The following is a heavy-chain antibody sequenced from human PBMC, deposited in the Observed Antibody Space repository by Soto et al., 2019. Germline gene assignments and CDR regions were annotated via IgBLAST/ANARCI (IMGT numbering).Heavy chain of an antibody. D-gene: IGHD6-19*01. CDR3: ARVLGGWKYYYYGMDV. CDR1: GFTFSSYG. CDR2: IWYDGSNK. V-gene: IGHV3-33*01. J-gene: IGHJ6*02. Sequence: QVQLVESGGGVVQPGRSLRLSCAASGFTFSSYGMHWVRQAPGKGLAWVAVIWYDGSNKYYADSVKGRFTISRDNSKNTLYLQMNSLRAEDTAVYYWARVLGGWKYYYYGMDVWGQGTTVTVSS.